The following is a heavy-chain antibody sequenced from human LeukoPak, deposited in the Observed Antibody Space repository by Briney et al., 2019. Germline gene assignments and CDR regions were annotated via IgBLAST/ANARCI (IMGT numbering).Heavy chain of an antibody. CDR1: GLTFSSYA. V-gene: IGHV3-23*01. D-gene: IGHD4-23*01. CDR2: ISGIDTST. Sequence: GGSLRLSCGASGLTFSSYAMSWVRQAPGKGLEWVSGISGIDTSTYYADSVKGRFTISRDKSNNTLYLQMNSLKTEDTAVYYCSRGPNDYGGNSMDVWGQGTTVTVSS. J-gene: IGHJ6*02. CDR3: SRGPNDYGGNSMDV.